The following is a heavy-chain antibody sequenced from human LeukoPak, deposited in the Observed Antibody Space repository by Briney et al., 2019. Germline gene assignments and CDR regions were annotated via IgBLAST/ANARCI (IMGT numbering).Heavy chain of an antibody. J-gene: IGHJ4*02. D-gene: IGHD4-17*01. CDR3: ARPATGH. V-gene: IGHV4-39*07. CDR1: GGSISSSSYY. Sequence: PSETLSLTCTVSGGSISSSSYYWGWIRQPPGKGLEWIGEINHSGSTNYNPSLKSRVTISVDTSKNQFSLKLSSVTAADTAVYYCARPATGHWGQGTLVTVSS. CDR2: INHSGST.